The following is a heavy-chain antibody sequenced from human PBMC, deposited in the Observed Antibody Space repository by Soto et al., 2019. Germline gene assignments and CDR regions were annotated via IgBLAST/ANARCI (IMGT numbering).Heavy chain of an antibody. CDR3: ARDGGGDHTQVDY. CDR2: ISSSSSYI. V-gene: IGHV3-21*01. J-gene: IGHJ4*02. Sequence: EVQLVESGGGLVTPGGSLRLSCAASGFTFSSYSMNWVRQAPGKGLEWVSSISSSSSYIYYADSVKGRFTISRDNAKNSLYLQMNSLRAEDTAVYYCARDGGGDHTQVDYWGQGTLVTVSS. D-gene: IGHD4-17*01. CDR1: GFTFSSYS.